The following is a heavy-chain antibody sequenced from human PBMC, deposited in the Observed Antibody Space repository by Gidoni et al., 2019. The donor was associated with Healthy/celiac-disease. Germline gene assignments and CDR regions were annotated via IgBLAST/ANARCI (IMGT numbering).Heavy chain of an antibody. V-gene: IGHV3-73*02. CDR1: GFTFRGCA. J-gene: IGHJ4*02. CDR2: IRSKANSYAT. D-gene: IGHD6-19*01. CDR3: TRTIAVAGTGHFDY. Sequence: EVQLVESGGGLVQPGGSLTLSCAASGFTFRGCAMHWVRQASGKGLEWVGRIRSKANSYATAYAASVKGRFTISRDDSKNTAYLQMNSLKTEDTAVYYCTRTIAVAGTGHFDYWGQGTLVTVSS.